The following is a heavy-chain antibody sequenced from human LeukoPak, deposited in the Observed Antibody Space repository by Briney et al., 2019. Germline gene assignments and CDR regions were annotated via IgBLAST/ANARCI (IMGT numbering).Heavy chain of an antibody. CDR1: GDFFSSHY. D-gene: IGHD4-17*01. CDR3: ARDLVTVTKGFDI. Sequence: SDTLSHTCAVSGDFFSSHYWIWIRQPPGRGLEWSGYISHIGSTHYNPSLKSRVTISIDTSKNQFSLKLRSVTAADTAVYYCARDLVTVTKGFDIWGQGTMVSVSS. V-gene: IGHV4-59*11. CDR2: ISHIGST. J-gene: IGHJ3*02.